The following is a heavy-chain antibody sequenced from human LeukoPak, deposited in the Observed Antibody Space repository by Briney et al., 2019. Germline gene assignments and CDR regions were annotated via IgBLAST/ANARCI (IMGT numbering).Heavy chain of an antibody. D-gene: IGHD1-26*01. Sequence: GGSLRLSCAASEFTFSSYWMSWVRQAPGKGLEWVANIKEDESEKNYGDSVRGRFTISRDNAKNSLYLQMNSLRDEDTAVYYCARDPYSGSYGDYYYYYMDVWGKGTTVTISS. V-gene: IGHV3-7*01. CDR3: ARDPYSGSYGDYYYYYMDV. CDR2: IKEDESEK. CDR1: EFTFSSYW. J-gene: IGHJ6*03.